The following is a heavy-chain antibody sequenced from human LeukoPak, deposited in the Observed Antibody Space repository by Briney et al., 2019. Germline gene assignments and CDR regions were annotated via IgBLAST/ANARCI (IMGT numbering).Heavy chain of an antibody. J-gene: IGHJ5*02. V-gene: IGHV4-39*01. CDR3: TRQEYQLLFSGFDP. CDR2: IYYSGST. CDR1: SGSISSNSYY. D-gene: IGHD2-2*01. Sequence: PSETLSLTCTVSSGSISSNSYYWGWIRQPPGKGLEWIGSIYYSGSTYYNPSLKSRVIISIDTSKNQFSLKLSSVTAADTAVYYCTRQEYQLLFSGFDPWGQGTLVTVSS.